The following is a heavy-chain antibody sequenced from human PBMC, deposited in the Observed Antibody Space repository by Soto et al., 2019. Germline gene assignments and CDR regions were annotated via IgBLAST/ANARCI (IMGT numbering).Heavy chain of an antibody. Sequence: GGSLTLSCAASGFTFSIYSMTWVRQAPGKGLEWVSGISGGGGTTYYADSVKGRFTISRDNSKNTLYLQMNSLRAEDTAVYYCAKQAGYSSDPFDYWGQGTLVTVSS. CDR3: AKQAGYSSDPFDY. D-gene: IGHD6-19*01. V-gene: IGHV3-23*01. CDR1: GFTFSIYS. J-gene: IGHJ4*02. CDR2: ISGGGGTT.